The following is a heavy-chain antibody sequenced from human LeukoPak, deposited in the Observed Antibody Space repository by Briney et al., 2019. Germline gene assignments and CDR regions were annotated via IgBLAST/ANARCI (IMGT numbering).Heavy chain of an antibody. D-gene: IGHD4-11*01. CDR1: GYTFTGYY. CDR2: INPNSGGT. Sequence: GASVKVSCKASGYTFTGYYMHWVRQAPGQGLEWMGWINPNSGGTNYAQKFQGRVTMTRDTSISTAYMKLSRLRSDDTAVYYCARVVSPKVTTDPYYFDYWGQGTLVTVSS. J-gene: IGHJ4*02. V-gene: IGHV1-2*02. CDR3: ARVVSPKVTTDPYYFDY.